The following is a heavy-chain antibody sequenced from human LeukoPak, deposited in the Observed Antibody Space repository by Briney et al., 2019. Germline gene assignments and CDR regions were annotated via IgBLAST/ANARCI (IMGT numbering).Heavy chain of an antibody. D-gene: IGHD3-3*01. J-gene: IGHJ4*02. V-gene: IGHV1-18*01. CDR1: GYTFTSYG. CDR3: ARGDYDFWSGYYLFDY. CDR2: ISAYNGNT. Sequence: ASVKVSCKASGYTFTSYGISWVRQAPGQGLEWMGWISAYNGNTNYAQKLQGRVTMTTDISTSTAYMELRSLRSDDTAVYYCARGDYDFWSGYYLFDYWGQGTLVTVSS.